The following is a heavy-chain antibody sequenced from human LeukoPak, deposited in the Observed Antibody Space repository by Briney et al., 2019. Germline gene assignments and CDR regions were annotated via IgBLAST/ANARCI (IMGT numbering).Heavy chain of an antibody. V-gene: IGHV3-23*01. D-gene: IGHD6-13*01. CDR1: GFIFSSYA. CDR2: ISGSGDKT. J-gene: IGHJ4*02. CDR3: AKVSWANYFDY. Sequence: GGSVRLSCASSGFIFSSYAMSWVRQAPGKGLEWVSGISGSGDKTHYVESVKGRFTISRDNSKNTLYLQMNSLRAEDTAVYSCAKVSWANYFDYWGQGTLVTVSS.